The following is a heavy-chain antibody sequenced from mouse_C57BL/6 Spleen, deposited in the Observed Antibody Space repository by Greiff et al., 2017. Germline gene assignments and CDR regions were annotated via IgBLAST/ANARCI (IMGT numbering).Heavy chain of an antibody. CDR2: ISSGSSYI. Sequence: EVQLVESGGGLVKPGGSLKLSCAASGFTFSDYGMHWVRQAPEKGLEWVAYISSGSSYIYYADTVKGRFTISRDNAKNTLFLQMTSLRSEDTARYYCARGYGSRLGDYFDYWGQGTTLSVAS. J-gene: IGHJ2*01. V-gene: IGHV5-17*01. D-gene: IGHD1-1*01. CDR1: GFTFSDYG. CDR3: ARGYGSRLGDYFDY.